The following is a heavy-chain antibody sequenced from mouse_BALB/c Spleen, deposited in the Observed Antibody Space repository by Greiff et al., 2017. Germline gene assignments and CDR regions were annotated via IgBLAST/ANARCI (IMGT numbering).Heavy chain of an antibody. Sequence: LVESGGGLVQPGGSRKLSCAASGFTFSSFGMHWVRQAPEKGLEWVAYISSGSSTIYYADTVKGRFTISRDNPKNTLFLQMTSLRSEDTAMYYCARYDYDGGYYFDYWGQGTTLTVSS. CDR1: GFTFSSFG. CDR3: ARYDYDGGYYFDY. J-gene: IGHJ2*01. V-gene: IGHV5-17*02. CDR2: ISSGSSTI. D-gene: IGHD2-4*01.